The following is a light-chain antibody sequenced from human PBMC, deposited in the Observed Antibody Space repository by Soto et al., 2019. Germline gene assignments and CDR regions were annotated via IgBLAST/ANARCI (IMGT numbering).Light chain of an antibody. J-gene: IGLJ1*01. Sequence: QSVLTQPPSVSGAPGQRVTISCTGSSSNIGAGYDVHWYQRLPGTAPKVLIYGNNNRPSGVPDRFSGSKSGTSASPAITGLQAEDEADYYFQSYDSSLSGSYVFGTGTKLTVL. CDR2: GNN. CDR1: SSNIGAGYD. V-gene: IGLV1-40*01. CDR3: QSYDSSLSGSYV.